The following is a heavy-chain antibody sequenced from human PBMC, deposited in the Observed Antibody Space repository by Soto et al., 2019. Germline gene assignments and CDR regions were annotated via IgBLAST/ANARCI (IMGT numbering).Heavy chain of an antibody. CDR3: TTLSYLYYDGMDV. D-gene: IGHD2-2*01. Sequence: GSLRLSCEASGFTFSNAWMNWVRHGPGKGLEWLGRIKSKVDGGTADYGAATKGRFSISRDDLKNMLYLQMNSLKPDDTAVYYCTTLSYLYYDGMDVWGQGTTVTVSS. V-gene: IGHV3-15*01. J-gene: IGHJ6*02. CDR1: GFTFSNAW. CDR2: IKSKVDGGTA.